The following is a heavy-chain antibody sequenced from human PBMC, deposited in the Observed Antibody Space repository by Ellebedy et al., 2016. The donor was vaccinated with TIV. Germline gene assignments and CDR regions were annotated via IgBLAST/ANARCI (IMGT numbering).Heavy chain of an antibody. CDR1: GESFSGHY. J-gene: IGHJ4*02. D-gene: IGHD6-19*01. Sequence: SETLSLXCAVYGESFSGHYWTWIRQPPGRGLEWIGEINDSGSANYNPPLKSRVTISVDTSKNQFSLKLISVTAADTAVYYCARGREQWHRFDFWGQGTLVTVSS. CDR2: INDSGSA. V-gene: IGHV4-34*01. CDR3: ARGREQWHRFDF.